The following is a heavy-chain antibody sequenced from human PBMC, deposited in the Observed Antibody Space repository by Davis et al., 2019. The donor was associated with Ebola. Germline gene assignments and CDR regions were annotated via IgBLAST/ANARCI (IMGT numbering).Heavy chain of an antibody. CDR2: INTNTGNP. CDR3: ARVIGYSGYAAFDP. V-gene: IGHV7-4-1*02. D-gene: IGHD5-12*01. CDR1: GYTFTSYA. Sequence: AASVKVSCKASGYTFTSYAMNWVRQAPGQGLEWMGWINTNTGNPTYAQGFTGRFVFSLDTSVSTAYLQISSLKAEDTAVYYCARVIGYSGYAAFDPWGQGTLVTVSS. J-gene: IGHJ5*02.